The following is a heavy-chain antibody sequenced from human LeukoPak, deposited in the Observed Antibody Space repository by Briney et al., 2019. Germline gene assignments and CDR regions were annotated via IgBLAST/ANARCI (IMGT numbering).Heavy chain of an antibody. CDR3: ARDGQNDFWSGYYNPPTFDY. CDR2: IRYDGGDK. V-gene: IGHV3-30*02. CDR1: GFTFSSYG. D-gene: IGHD3-3*01. Sequence: GGSLRLSCAASGFTFSSYGMHWVRQAPGKGLDWVASIRYDGGDKYYADSVKGRFTIFRDNSKNTLYLQMNSLRPEDTAVYYCARDGQNDFWSGYYNPPTFDYWGQGTLVTVSS. J-gene: IGHJ4*02.